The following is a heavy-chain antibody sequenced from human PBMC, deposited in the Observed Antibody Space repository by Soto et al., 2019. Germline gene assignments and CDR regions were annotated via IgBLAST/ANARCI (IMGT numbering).Heavy chain of an antibody. CDR3: ATEFYYYDSSGHQQD. Sequence: GASVKVSCKASGYTFTSYGISWVRQAPGQGLEWMGWISAYNGNTNYAQKLQGRVTMTTDTSTSTAYMELRSLRSDDTAVYYCATEFYYYDSSGHQQDWGQGTQVTVSS. CDR2: ISAYNGNT. V-gene: IGHV1-18*01. CDR1: GYTFTSYG. J-gene: IGHJ4*02. D-gene: IGHD3-22*01.